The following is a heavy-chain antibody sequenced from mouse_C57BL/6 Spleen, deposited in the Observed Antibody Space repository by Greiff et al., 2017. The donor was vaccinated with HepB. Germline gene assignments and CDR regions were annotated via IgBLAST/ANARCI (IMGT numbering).Heavy chain of an antibody. CDR2: IDPSDSET. CDR3: ARSVYYDYDYAMDY. V-gene: IGHV1-52*01. D-gene: IGHD2-4*01. CDR1: GYTFTSYW. J-gene: IGHJ4*01. Sequence: VQLQQPGAELVRPGSSVKLSCKASGYTFTSYWMHWVKQRPIQGLEWIGNIDPSDSETHYNQKFKDKATLTVDKSSSTAYMQLSSLTSEDSAVYYCARSVYYDYDYAMDYWGQGTSVTVSS.